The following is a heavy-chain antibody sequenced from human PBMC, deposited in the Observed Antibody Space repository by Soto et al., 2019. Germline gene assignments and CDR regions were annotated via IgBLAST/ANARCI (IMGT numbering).Heavy chain of an antibody. Sequence: QVQLVESGGGVVQPGRSLRLSCAASGFTFSRSGMHWVRQAPGKGLEWVAVIWYDGSKKYYVDSVKGRFTVSRDNSKNTLYLEMSSMRAEDTAVYYCAREGGFDYWGQGTLVIVSS. CDR1: GFTFSRSG. D-gene: IGHD3-16*01. J-gene: IGHJ4*02. CDR2: IWYDGSKK. V-gene: IGHV3-33*01. CDR3: AREGGFDY.